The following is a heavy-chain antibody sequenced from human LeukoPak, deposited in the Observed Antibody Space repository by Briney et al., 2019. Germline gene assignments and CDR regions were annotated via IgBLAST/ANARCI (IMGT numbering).Heavy chain of an antibody. V-gene: IGHV3-15*04. D-gene: IGHD1-7*01. Sequence: GSLRLSCEASGFTFNYAWMSWVRQVPGKGLEWVGQTVSEIDGGTTDYAAPVKGRFTISRDDSKSTLYLQMNSLKIEDTAVYYCTTDEDWNYARKDVWGQGATVIVSS. CDR2: TVSEIDGGTT. CDR1: GFTFNYAW. J-gene: IGHJ6*02. CDR3: TTDEDWNYARKDV.